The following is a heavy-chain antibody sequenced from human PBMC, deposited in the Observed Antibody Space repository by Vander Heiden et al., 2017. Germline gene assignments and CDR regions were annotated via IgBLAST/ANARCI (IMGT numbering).Heavy chain of an antibody. D-gene: IGHD1-20*01. V-gene: IGHV3-9*01. CDR1: GSTFDDDA. Sequence: EVQLVESWGVLVQPGGSLRLSCAASGSTFDDDAMHWVPQAAGKGLEWVSGISWNSGSIGYADSVKGRFTISRDNAKNSLYLQINSLRAEDTALYYCAKDITEGGLYYYYGMDVWGQGTTVTVSS. CDR3: AKDITEGGLYYYYGMDV. CDR2: ISWNSGSI. J-gene: IGHJ6*02.